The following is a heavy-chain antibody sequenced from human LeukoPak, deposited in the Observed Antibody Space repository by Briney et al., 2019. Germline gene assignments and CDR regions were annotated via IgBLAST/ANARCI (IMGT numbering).Heavy chain of an antibody. CDR1: GYSISNDYY. Sequence: SETLSLTCVVSGYSISNDYYWGWIRQPPGKGLEWIGNIYHSGGSYYNPSLKSRVTILVDTSKNQFSLKLSSVTAADTAVYYCAKAGTTGIHHWFDPWGQGNPVTVSS. J-gene: IGHJ5*02. D-gene: IGHD1-1*01. CDR3: AKAGTTGIHHWFDP. CDR2: IYHSGGS. V-gene: IGHV4-38-2*01.